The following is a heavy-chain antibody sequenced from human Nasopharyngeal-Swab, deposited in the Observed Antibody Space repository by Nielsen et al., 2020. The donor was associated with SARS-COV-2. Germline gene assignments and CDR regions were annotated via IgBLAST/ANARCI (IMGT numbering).Heavy chain of an antibody. CDR2: ISYEGSIK. J-gene: IGHJ6*02. V-gene: IGHV3-30*18. Sequence: GESLKISCAASGFNFNNYGMHWVRQAPGKGLEWVALISYEGSIKHYADFVEGRFTISRDSSKNTLFLQMNSLRAEDTAVYYCAKRKEILWLGSQRHGMDVWGQGTTVTASS. D-gene: IGHD3-10*01. CDR3: AKRKEILWLGSQRHGMDV. CDR1: GFNFNNYG.